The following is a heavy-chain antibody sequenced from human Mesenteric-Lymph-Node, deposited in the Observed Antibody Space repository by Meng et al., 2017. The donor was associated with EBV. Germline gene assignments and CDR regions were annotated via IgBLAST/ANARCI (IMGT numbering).Heavy chain of an antibody. V-gene: IGHV4-4*02. Sequence: QVQLQESGPGLVKPSGTLSLTCAVSGGSISSDNWWTWVRQPPGKGLEWIGEIHHSGATNYNPSLESRVTISVDKSKNQFSLKLSSVTAADAAVYFCASVIYGSGLNSWFDPWGHGTLVTVSS. CDR2: IHHSGAT. CDR3: ASVIYGSGLNSWFDP. CDR1: GGSISSDNW. J-gene: IGHJ5*02. D-gene: IGHD3-10*01.